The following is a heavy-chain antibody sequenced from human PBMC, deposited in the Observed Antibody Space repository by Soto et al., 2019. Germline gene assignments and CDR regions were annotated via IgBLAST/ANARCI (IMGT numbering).Heavy chain of an antibody. J-gene: IGHJ4*02. CDR2: INPSDGST. CDR3: VRDRFGYGDSGD. V-gene: IGHV1-46*01. Sequence: QVFLVQSGAEVKKPGASVKVSCKTSGYTFTTYYMHWVRQAPGQGLEWMGVINPSDGSTYSAQKFQGRVTMTRDTSTSTVYLELSSRRAEDSAMYYCVRDRFGYGDSGDWGQGTLVTVSS. CDR1: GYTFTTYY. D-gene: IGHD4-17*01.